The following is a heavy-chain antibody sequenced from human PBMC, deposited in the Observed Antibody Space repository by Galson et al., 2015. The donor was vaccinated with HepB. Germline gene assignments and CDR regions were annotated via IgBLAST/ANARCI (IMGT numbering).Heavy chain of an antibody. CDR2: IRYTGDT. CDR1: HGSVNNYY. Sequence: SETLSLTCSVSHGSVNNYYWSWIRRSPGNRPEWLGYIRYTGDTTYNPSLGYRIGFSFDTAINQVSLWLTSVTAADSAIYYCARHPGRGSVGYAFDLWGQGTLVTVSP. D-gene: IGHD5-12*01. V-gene: IGHV4-59*08. J-gene: IGHJ4*02. CDR3: ARHPGRGSVGYAFDL.